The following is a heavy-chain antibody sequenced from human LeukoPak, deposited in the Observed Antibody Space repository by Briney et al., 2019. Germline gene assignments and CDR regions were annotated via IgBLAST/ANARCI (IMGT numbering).Heavy chain of an antibody. CDR3: AREAGSRYSYGYVRNYYYYYMDV. CDR2: ISFDGRNK. CDR1: GFTFRNYA. Sequence: AGGSLRLSCAASGFTFRNYAMHWVRQAPGKGLEWVAVISFDGRNKYYADSVKGRFTISRDNSRNTLYLQMNSLRAEDTAVYYCAREAGSRYSYGYVRNYYYYYMDVWGKGTTVTVSS. J-gene: IGHJ6*03. V-gene: IGHV3-30*04. D-gene: IGHD5-18*01.